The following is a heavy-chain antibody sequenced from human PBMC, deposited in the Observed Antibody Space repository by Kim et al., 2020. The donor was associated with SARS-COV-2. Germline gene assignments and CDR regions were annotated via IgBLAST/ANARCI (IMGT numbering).Heavy chain of an antibody. V-gene: IGHV4-59*01. D-gene: IGHD3-10*01. CDR3: ARGGHETFDI. CDR2: IYYSGNT. Sequence: SETLSLTCSVSGGSISGFYWSWVRQPPGKGLEWIGYIYYSGNTNYNPSLKTRVDISVDTSKNQFSLKVNSVIAADTTMYFCARGGHETFDIWGQGTMVSVSS. CDR1: GGSISGFY. J-gene: IGHJ3*02.